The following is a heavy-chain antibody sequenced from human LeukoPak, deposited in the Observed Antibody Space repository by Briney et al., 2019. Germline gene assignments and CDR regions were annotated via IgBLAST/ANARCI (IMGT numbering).Heavy chain of an antibody. CDR2: FDPEDGET. V-gene: IGHV1-24*01. D-gene: IGHD2-2*01. CDR1: GYTLTELS. Sequence: GASVKVSCKVSGYTLTELSMHWVRQAPGKGLEWMGGFDPEDGETIYAQKFQGRVTMTEDTSTDTAYMELSSLRSDDTAVYYCAVGYCSSTSCYFIDYWGQGTLVTVSS. CDR3: AVGYCSSTSCYFIDY. J-gene: IGHJ4*02.